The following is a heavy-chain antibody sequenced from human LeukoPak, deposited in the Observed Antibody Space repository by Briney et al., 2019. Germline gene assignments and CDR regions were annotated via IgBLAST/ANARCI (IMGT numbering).Heavy chain of an antibody. Sequence: GGSLRLSCAASGFTFSSYWMSWVRQAPGKGLEWVANIKQDGSEKYYVDSVKGRFTISRDNAKNSLYLQMNSLRAEDTAVYYCAREELLWFHSIDYWGQGTLVTVSS. D-gene: IGHD3-10*01. CDR3: AREELLWFHSIDY. CDR1: GFTFSSYW. V-gene: IGHV3-7*01. J-gene: IGHJ4*02. CDR2: IKQDGSEK.